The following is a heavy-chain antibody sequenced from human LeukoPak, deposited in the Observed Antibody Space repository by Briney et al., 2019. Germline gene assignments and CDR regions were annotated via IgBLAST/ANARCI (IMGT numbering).Heavy chain of an antibody. V-gene: IGHV4-34*01. D-gene: IGHD2-21*02. CDR2: INRSGST. J-gene: IGHJ4*02. Sequence: KSSETLSLTCAVYGGSLSYYYWSWIRQPPEKGLEWIGEINRSGSTNYNPSLKSRVSISVDTSKNQFSVKLSSVTAADTAVYYCARGGFYCGDDCYVDYWGQGMLASVCS. CDR1: GGSLSYYY. CDR3: ARGGFYCGDDCYVDY.